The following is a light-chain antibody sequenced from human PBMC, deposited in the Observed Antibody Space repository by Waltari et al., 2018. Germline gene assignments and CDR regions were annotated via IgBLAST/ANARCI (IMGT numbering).Light chain of an antibody. J-gene: IGLJ3*02. CDR1: SSDVGGYNY. CDR2: DVS. Sequence: QSALTQPASVSGSPGQSITISCTGTSSDVGGYNYVSGYQQHPGKAPKLMIYDVSKRPSGVSNRFAGTKAGNTASLTISGLQAEDEADYYCSAYTSSSTWVFGGGTELTVL. CDR3: SAYTSSSTWV. V-gene: IGLV2-14*01.